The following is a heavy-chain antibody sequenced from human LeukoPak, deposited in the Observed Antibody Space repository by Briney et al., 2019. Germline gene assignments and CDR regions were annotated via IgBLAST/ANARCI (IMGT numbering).Heavy chain of an antibody. Sequence: GGSLRLSCAAPGFTVSSNYMSWVRQAPGKGLEWVSVIYSGGSTYYADSVKGRFTISRDNSKNTLYLQMNSLRAEDTAVYYCARDTLKAWFDPWGQGTLVTVSS. V-gene: IGHV3-53*01. CDR3: ARDTLKAWFDP. CDR1: GFTVSSNY. CDR2: IYSGGST. J-gene: IGHJ5*02.